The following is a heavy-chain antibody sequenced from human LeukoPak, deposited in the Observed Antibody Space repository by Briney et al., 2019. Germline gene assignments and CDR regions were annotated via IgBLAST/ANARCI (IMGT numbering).Heavy chain of an antibody. CDR2: VRYDETDK. CDR3: AKTHGPYCSGGTCFDHYYYMDV. V-gene: IGHV3-30*02. J-gene: IGHJ6*03. D-gene: IGHD2-15*01. CDR1: GFSVINKY. Sequence: PGGSLRLSCAASGFSVINKYVTWVRQAPGKGLEWVAFVRYDETDKYYTDSVKGRFTISRDNSKNTLYLQMNSLRLEDTGFYYCAKTHGPYCSGGTCFDHYYYMDVWGKGTTVTVSS.